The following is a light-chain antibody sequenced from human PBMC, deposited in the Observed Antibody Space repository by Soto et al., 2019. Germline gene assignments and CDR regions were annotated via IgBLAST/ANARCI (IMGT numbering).Light chain of an antibody. CDR3: ATWDNTLIAEV. CDR1: SSNIGKNY. CDR2: GNN. J-gene: IGLJ3*02. Sequence: QSVLTQPPSVSAAPGQKVTISCFGSSSNIGKNYVSWYQQLPGTAPKLLIYGNNNRHSGIPDRISGSKSGTSATLGITGLQPGDEADYYCATWDNTLIAEVFGGGTKLTVL. V-gene: IGLV1-51*01.